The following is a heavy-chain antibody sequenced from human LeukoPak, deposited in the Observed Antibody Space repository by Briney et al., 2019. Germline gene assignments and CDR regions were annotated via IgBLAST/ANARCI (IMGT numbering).Heavy chain of an antibody. CDR3: ARGGGMRSWYDFDY. J-gene: IGHJ4*02. D-gene: IGHD6-13*01. Sequence: GESLKISCAASGFTISSYWMSWVRQAPGKGLEFMANIKEAGSEKYYVDSVKGRFTISRDNDKNSVHLQMNNLRAEDTAVYYCARGGGMRSWYDFDYWGQGILVTVYS. CDR1: GFTISSYW. CDR2: IKEAGSEK. V-gene: IGHV3-7*04.